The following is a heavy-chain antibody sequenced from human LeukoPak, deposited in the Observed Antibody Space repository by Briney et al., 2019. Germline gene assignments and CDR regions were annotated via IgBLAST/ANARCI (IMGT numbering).Heavy chain of an antibody. J-gene: IGHJ6*03. Sequence: SETLSLTCAVYGGSFSGYYWSWIRQPPGKGLEWIGEINHSGSTSYNPSLKSRVTISVDTSKNQFSLKLSSVTAADTAVYYCARASVPAAAYYYYYYMDVWGKGTTVTISS. V-gene: IGHV4-34*01. D-gene: IGHD2-2*01. CDR3: ARASVPAAAYYYYYYMDV. CDR2: INHSGST. CDR1: GGSFSGYY.